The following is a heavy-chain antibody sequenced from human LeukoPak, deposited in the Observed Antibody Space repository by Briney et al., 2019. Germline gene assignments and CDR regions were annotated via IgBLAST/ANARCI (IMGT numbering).Heavy chain of an antibody. J-gene: IGHJ4*02. CDR1: GGTFSSYA. V-gene: IGHV1-69*13. Sequence: ASVKVSCKASGGTFSSYATSWVRQAPGQGLEWMGGIIPIFGTANYAQKFQGRVTITADESTSTAYMELSSLRSEDTAVYHCATSWQWLVKSFDYWGQGTLVTVSS. CDR3: ATSWQWLVKSFDY. CDR2: IIPIFGTA. D-gene: IGHD6-19*01.